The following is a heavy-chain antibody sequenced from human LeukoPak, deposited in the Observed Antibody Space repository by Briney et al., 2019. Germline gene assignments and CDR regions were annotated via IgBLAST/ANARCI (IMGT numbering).Heavy chain of an antibody. J-gene: IGHJ4*02. Sequence: PGGSLRLSCAASGFTFSSYSMNWVRQAPGKGLEWVSSISSSSSSDIYYADSVKGRFTISRDNAKNSLFLQMNSLRAEDTAVYYCARDGELELRGGYYFDYWGQGTLVTVPS. D-gene: IGHD1-7*01. CDR2: ISSSSSSDI. V-gene: IGHV3-21*01. CDR3: ARDGELELRGGYYFDY. CDR1: GFTFSSYS.